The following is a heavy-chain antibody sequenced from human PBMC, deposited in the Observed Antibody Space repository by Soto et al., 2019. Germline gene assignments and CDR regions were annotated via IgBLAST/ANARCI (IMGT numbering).Heavy chain of an antibody. J-gene: IGHJ6*02. V-gene: IGHV3-48*02. CDR3: ARDLGFAPSGMDV. Sequence: GGSLRLSCAASGFTFSSYSMNWVRQAPGKGLEWVSYISSRSTIYYADSVKGRFTISRDNAKNSLYLQMNSLRDEDTAVYYCARDLGFAPSGMDVWGQGTTVTVSS. D-gene: IGHD2-2*03. CDR1: GFTFSSYS. CDR2: ISSRSTI.